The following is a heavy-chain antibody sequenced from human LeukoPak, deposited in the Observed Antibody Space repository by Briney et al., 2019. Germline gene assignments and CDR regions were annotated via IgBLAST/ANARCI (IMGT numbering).Heavy chain of an antibody. V-gene: IGHV1-24*01. Sequence: ASVKVSCKVSGYTLTELSMHWMRQAPGKGLEWMGGFDPEDGETIYAQKFQGRVTMTEDTSTDTAYMELSSLRSEDTAVYYCATGTYYDFWSGKDPKPYYYGMDVWGQGTTVTVSS. CDR3: ATGTYYDFWSGKDPKPYYYGMDV. CDR2: FDPEDGET. CDR1: GYTLTELS. J-gene: IGHJ6*02. D-gene: IGHD3-3*01.